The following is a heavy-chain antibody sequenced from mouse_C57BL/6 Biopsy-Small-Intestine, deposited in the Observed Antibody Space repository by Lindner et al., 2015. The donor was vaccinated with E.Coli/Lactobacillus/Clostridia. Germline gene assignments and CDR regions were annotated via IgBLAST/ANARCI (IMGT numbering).Heavy chain of an antibody. D-gene: IGHD2-3*01. J-gene: IGHJ2*01. Sequence: VQLQESGGGLVKPGGSLKLSCAASGFTFSDYGMHWVRQAPEKGLEWVAYISSGSSIIYYADTVKGRFTISRDNARNTLCLQMTSPRSEDTAMYYCARWGDGYYHDYWGQGTTLTVSS. CDR3: ARWGDGYYHDY. CDR2: ISSGSSII. V-gene: IGHV5-17*01. CDR1: GFTFSDYG.